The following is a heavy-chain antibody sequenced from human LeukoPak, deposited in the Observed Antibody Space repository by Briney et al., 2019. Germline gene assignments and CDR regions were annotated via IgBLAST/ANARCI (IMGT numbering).Heavy chain of an antibody. D-gene: IGHD2-2*01. Sequence: PGGSLRLSCAASDFTYTMNWVRQAPGKGLEWVSSISSHSSYIYYADSVRGRFTISRDNAKNSLFLQMNSLRAEDTAVYYCVRLQTYCSSTACSDALDIWGQGTKVTVSS. CDR2: ISSHSSYI. V-gene: IGHV3-21*01. J-gene: IGHJ3*02. CDR3: VRLQTYCSSTACSDALDI. CDR1: DFTYT.